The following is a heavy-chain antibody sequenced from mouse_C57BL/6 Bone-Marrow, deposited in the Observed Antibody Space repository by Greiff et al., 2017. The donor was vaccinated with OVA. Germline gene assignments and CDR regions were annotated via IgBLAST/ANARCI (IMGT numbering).Heavy chain of an antibody. D-gene: IGHD1-1*01. V-gene: IGHV1-82*01. CDR3: PRAGYYGSSRYFDV. Sequence: SGPELVKPGASVKISCKASGYAFSSSWMNWVKQRPGKGLEWIGRIYPGDGDTNYNGKFKGKATLTADKSSSTAYMQLSSLTSEDSAVYFCPRAGYYGSSRYFDVWGTGTTVTVSS. CDR1: GYAFSSSW. CDR2: IYPGDGDT. J-gene: IGHJ1*03.